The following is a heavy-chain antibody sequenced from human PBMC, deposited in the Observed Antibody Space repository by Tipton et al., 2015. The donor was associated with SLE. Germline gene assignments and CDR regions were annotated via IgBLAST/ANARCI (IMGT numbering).Heavy chain of an antibody. D-gene: IGHD3-22*01. CDR3: AREDYYDTGGFYSWFDV. V-gene: IGHV1-69*05. Sequence: QSGAEVKKPGSSVKVSCKAPGGTFNRYAMNWVRQAPGQGLEWMGGIIPIFGTANYAQKFQGRVTITTDESTSTAYMELTSLRSEDTAVYYCAREDYYDTGGFYSWFDVWGQGTLVTVSS. CDR1: GGTFNRYA. CDR2: IIPIFGTA. J-gene: IGHJ5*02.